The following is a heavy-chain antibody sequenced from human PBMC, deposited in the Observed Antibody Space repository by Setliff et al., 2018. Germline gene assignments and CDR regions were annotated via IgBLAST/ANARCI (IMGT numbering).Heavy chain of an antibody. V-gene: IGHV4-61*02. CDR1: GGSISSGSSH. CDR2: LHTSGST. Sequence: KASETLSLTCALSGGSISSGSSHWSWIRQPAGQGLEWVGRLHTSGSTNYNPSLKGRVTISVDPSRNQFSLNLTSVTAADTALYFCARDNPILGATDYWGQGALVTVSS. J-gene: IGHJ4*02. CDR3: ARDNPILGATDY. D-gene: IGHD1-26*01.